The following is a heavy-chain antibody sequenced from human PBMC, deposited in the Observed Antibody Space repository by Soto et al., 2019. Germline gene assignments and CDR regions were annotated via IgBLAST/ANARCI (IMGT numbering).Heavy chain of an antibody. D-gene: IGHD1-1*01. J-gene: IGHJ4*01. V-gene: IGHV4-39*01. CDR2: IYYSGST. CDR3: ASHAWNAVDY. Sequence: QLQLQESGPGLVKPSETLSLTCTVSGGSISSSSYFWGWIRQPPGKGLEWIGSIYYSGSTYYNPTLTRRVSISVDTSKNQFSLKVGSVSAADTAVYYCASHAWNAVDYWGRGTLVTVSS. CDR1: GGSISSSSYF.